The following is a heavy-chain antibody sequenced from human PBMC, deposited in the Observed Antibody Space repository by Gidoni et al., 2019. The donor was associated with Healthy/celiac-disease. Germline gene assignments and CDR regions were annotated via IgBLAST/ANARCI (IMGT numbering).Heavy chain of an antibody. J-gene: IGHJ4*02. V-gene: IGHV3-30*04. CDR2: ISYDGSNK. CDR1: GFTSSRYA. CDR3: ARVQEIVVVTAILFDY. D-gene: IGHD2-21*02. Sequence: QLQLVESGGGVVQPGRSLRLSCAASGFTSSRYAMHWVRQAPGKGLEWVAVISYDGSNKYYADSVKGRFTISRDNSKNTLYLQMNSLRAEDTAVYYCARVQEIVVVTAILFDYWGQGTLVTVSS.